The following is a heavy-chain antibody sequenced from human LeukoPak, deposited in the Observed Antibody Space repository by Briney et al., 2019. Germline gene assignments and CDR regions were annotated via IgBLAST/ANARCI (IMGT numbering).Heavy chain of an antibody. CDR1: GLTFSDYY. D-gene: IGHD6-13*01. V-gene: IGHV3-11*06. CDR3: ARGRSSSSWSDY. J-gene: IGHJ4*02. Sequence: PGGSLRLSCAVSGLTFSDYYMSWIRQAPGKGLEWVSYISSDSSYTTYADSVKGRFTISRDNSKNTLYLQMNSLRAEDTAVYYCARGRSSSSWSDYWGQGTLVTVSS. CDR2: ISSDSSYT.